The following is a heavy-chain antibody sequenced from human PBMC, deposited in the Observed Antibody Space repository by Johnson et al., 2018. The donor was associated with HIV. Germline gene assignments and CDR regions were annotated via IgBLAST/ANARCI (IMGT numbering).Heavy chain of an antibody. V-gene: IGHV3-30*02. CDR1: GFTFSSYG. CDR2: IRYDGSNK. CDR3: AKTEDAFDI. J-gene: IGHJ3*02. Sequence: QVQLVESGGGVVQPGGSLRLSCAASGFTFSSYGMHWVRQAPGKGLEWVAFIRYDGSNKYYADSVKGRFIISRDNSKNTLYLQMNSLRAEDTAVYYCAKTEDAFDIWGQGTMVTVSS.